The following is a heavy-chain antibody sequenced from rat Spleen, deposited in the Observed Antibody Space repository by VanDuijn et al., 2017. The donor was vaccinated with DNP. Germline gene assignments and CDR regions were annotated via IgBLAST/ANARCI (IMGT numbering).Heavy chain of an antibody. CDR1: GYSITSNY. CDR3: ARWTTYFDY. Sequence: EVRLQESGPGLVQPSQSLSLTCSVTGYSITSNYWAWIRKFPGNKMEWIGYINYSGSTGYNPSLKSRISITRDTSKNQFFLQLNSVTTEDTATYYCARWTTYFDYWGQGVVVTVSS. V-gene: IGHV3-1*01. D-gene: IGHD1-10*01. CDR2: INYSGST. J-gene: IGHJ2*01.